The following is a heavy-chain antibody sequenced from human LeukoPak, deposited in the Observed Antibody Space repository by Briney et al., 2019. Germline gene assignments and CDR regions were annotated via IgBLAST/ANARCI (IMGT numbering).Heavy chain of an antibody. J-gene: IGHJ4*02. Sequence: ASVKVSCKASQYTFTNYDINWVRQATGQGLEWMGWMNPKSGNTAYAQSFQGRVTITRNTSISTAYMELSSLRSEDTAVYYCARGGHMVQDYWGQGTLVTVTS. CDR2: MNPKSGNT. CDR3: ARGGHMVQDY. CDR1: QYTFTNYD. D-gene: IGHD3-10*01. V-gene: IGHV1-8*01.